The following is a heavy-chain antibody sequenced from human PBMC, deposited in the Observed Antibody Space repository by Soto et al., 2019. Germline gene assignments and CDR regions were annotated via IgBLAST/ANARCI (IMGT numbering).Heavy chain of an antibody. D-gene: IGHD6-19*01. J-gene: IGHJ5*02. Sequence: ASVKVSCKASGYTFTSYGISWVRQAPGQGLEWMGWISAYNDNTNYAQKLQGRVTMTTDTSTSTAYMELRSLRSDDTAVYYCARFGGWALQYNWFDPWGQGTLVTVSS. CDR3: ARFGGWALQYNWFDP. V-gene: IGHV1-18*01. CDR1: GYTFTSYG. CDR2: ISAYNDNT.